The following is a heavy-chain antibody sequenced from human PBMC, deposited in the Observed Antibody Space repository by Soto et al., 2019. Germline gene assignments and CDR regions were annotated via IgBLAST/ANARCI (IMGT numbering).Heavy chain of an antibody. CDR1: GGTFSSYA. D-gene: IGHD5-18*01. J-gene: IGHJ3*02. V-gene: IGHV1-69*05. Sequence: SVKVSCKASGGTFSSYAISWVRQAPGQGLEWMGGIIAIFGTTNYAQKFQGRVTITRDTSASTAYMELSSLRSEDTAVYYCARDSRPPYGYGSSIVGLDIWGQGTMVTVSS. CDR2: IIAIFGTT. CDR3: ARDSRPPYGYGSSIVGLDI.